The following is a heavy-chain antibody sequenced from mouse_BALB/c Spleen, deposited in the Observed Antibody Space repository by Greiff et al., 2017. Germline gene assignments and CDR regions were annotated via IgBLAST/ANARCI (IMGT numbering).Heavy chain of an antibody. CDR2: IYPGSGST. D-gene: IGHD2-4*01. J-gene: IGHJ3*01. V-gene: IGHV1-77*01. CDR3: ARGLIYYDSLLFAY. CDR1: GYTFTDYV. Sequence: QVQLKESGPELVKPGASVKMSCKASGYTFTDYVISWVKQRTGQGLEWIGEIYPGSGSTYYNEKFKGKATLTADKSSNTAYMQLSSLTSEDSAVYYCARGLIYYDSLLFAYWGQGTLVTVSA.